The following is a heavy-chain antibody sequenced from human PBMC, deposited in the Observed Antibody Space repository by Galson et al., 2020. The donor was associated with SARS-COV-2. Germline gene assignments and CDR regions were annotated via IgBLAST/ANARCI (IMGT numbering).Heavy chain of an antibody. CDR3: ARDLIYYGSGSYYNYYYYGMDV. V-gene: IGHV4-4*07. D-gene: IGHD3-10*01. Sequence: SETLSLTCTVSGGSISSYYWSWIRQPAGKGLEWIGRIYTSGSTNYNPSLKSRVTMSVDTSKNQFSLKLSSVTAADTAVYYCARDLIYYGSGSYYNYYYYGMDVWCQGTTVTVSS. CDR2: IYTSGST. J-gene: IGHJ6*02. CDR1: GGSISSYY.